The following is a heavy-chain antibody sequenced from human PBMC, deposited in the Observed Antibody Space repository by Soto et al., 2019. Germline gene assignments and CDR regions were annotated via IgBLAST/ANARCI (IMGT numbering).Heavy chain of an antibody. CDR2: IKAKTEGETA. J-gene: IGHJ6*04. CDR1: GFIFENAW. V-gene: IGHV3-15*01. CDR3: VKTEKYCGGNRCVRYMDV. D-gene: IGHD2-21*01. Sequence: GGSLRLSCAASGFIFENAWMSWVRQAPGKGLEWVGRIKAKTEGETADYAAPVKGRFFLSRDDSENALFLQMSSLTTGDTAVYYCVKTEKYCGGNRCVRYMDVWGKGTMVTVSS.